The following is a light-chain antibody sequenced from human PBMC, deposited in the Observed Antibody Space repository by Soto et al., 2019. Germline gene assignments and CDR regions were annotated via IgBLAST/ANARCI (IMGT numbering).Light chain of an antibody. Sequence: DIQLTQSPSFLSASVGDRVTITCRASQGISSYVAWYQQKPGKAPKFLIYAASTLRGGVPSRFSGSGYGTEFTLTISSLQPEDFATYYCQGLNDYPITFGQGTRLEIK. J-gene: IGKJ5*01. CDR3: QGLNDYPIT. CDR2: AAS. CDR1: QGISSY. V-gene: IGKV1-9*01.